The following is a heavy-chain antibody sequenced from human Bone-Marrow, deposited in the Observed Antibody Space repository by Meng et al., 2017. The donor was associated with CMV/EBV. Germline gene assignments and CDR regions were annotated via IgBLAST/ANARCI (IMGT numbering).Heavy chain of an antibody. V-gene: IGHV3-23*01. CDR1: GFTFSPYG. CDR3: ARDRGLGWYFDL. J-gene: IGHJ2*01. Sequence: GEALKIPFAASGFTFSPYGMSWVRQAPGKGLEWVSAISGGDISTYYADSVKGRFTISRDNSENTLYLQMNNLRAEDTALYYCARDRGLGWYFDLWGRGTLVTVSS. D-gene: IGHD3-10*01. CDR2: ISGGDIST.